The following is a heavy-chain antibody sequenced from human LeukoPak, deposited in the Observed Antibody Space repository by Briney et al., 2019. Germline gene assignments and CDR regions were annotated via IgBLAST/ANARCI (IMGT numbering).Heavy chain of an antibody. Sequence: PSETLSLTCAVSGYSISSGYYWGWIRQPPGKGLEWIGSIYHSGSTYYNPSLKSRVTISVDTSKNQFSLKLSSVTAADTAVYYCARDLYSSSWLNYFDYWGQGTLVTVSS. CDR2: IYHSGST. V-gene: IGHV4-38-2*02. D-gene: IGHD6-13*01. J-gene: IGHJ4*02. CDR1: GYSISSGYY. CDR3: ARDLYSSSWLNYFDY.